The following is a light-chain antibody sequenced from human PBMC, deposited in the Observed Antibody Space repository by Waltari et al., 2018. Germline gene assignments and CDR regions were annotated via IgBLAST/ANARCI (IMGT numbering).Light chain of an antibody. V-gene: IGKV3-20*01. Sequence: IVLTQSPGTLSLSPGGRATLSCRASQDIGNYLAWYQQKPGQAPRLLIYATSTRAAGIPDRFSGSGSAADFSLTITRLEPEDFAVYYCQHHVRLPATFGQGTKV. CDR3: QHHVRLPAT. J-gene: IGKJ1*01. CDR2: ATS. CDR1: QDIGNY.